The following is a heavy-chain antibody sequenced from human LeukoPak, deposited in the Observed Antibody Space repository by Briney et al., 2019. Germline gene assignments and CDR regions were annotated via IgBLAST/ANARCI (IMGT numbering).Heavy chain of an antibody. Sequence: PSETLSLXCTVSGGSISSSGYYWGWSRQPPGKGLEWIASIYYSGITYYNPSLKSRVTISVDTSKNQLSLKLSSLTAADTAVYYCARHEYSGSYYGLSWFDPWGQGTLVTVSS. J-gene: IGHJ5*02. CDR2: IYYSGIT. V-gene: IGHV4-39*01. D-gene: IGHD1-26*01. CDR1: GGSISSSGYY. CDR3: ARHEYSGSYYGLSWFDP.